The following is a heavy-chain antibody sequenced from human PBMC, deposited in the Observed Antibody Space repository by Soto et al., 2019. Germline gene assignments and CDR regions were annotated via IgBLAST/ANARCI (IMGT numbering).Heavy chain of an antibody. V-gene: IGHV4-34*01. CDR2: INHSGST. Sequence: SETLSLSCAVYGGSFSGYYWSWIRQPPGKGREWIGEINHSGSTNYNPSLKSRVTISVDTSKNQFSLKLRSVTAADTAVYYCARDPTTGEASSYDFWSGYFGATSNYGMDVWGQGTTVTVS. CDR3: ARDPTTGEASSYDFWSGYFGATSNYGMDV. D-gene: IGHD3-3*01. J-gene: IGHJ6*02. CDR1: GGSFSGYY.